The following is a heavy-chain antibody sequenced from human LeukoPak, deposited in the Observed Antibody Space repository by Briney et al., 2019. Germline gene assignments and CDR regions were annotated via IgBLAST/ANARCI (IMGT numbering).Heavy chain of an antibody. CDR3: ARRYASSPHYFDY. V-gene: IGHV3-33*01. J-gene: IGHJ4*02. CDR1: GFTFSSYG. CDR2: IWYDGSKE. D-gene: IGHD3-22*01. Sequence: GRSLRLSCAASGFTFSSYGMHWVRHAPGKGLEWVAVIWYDGSKEFYADSVKGRFTISRDNSKNTLYLQMDSLSAEDSAVYYCARRYASSPHYFDYWGQGTMVTVSS.